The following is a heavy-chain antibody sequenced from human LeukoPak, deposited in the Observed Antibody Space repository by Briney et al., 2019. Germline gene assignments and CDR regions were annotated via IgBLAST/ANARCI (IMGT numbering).Heavy chain of an antibody. Sequence: ASVKVSCKASGYTFTSYAMHWVRQAPGQRLEWMGWINAGNGNTNYAEKLQDRVTVTTDTSTNTAYMELRSLRSDDTAVYYCARDKYSSGPDYFFEYWGQGTLVTVSS. CDR3: ARDKYSSGPDYFFEY. CDR2: INAGNGNT. CDR1: GYTFTSYA. D-gene: IGHD6-19*01. V-gene: IGHV1-3*01. J-gene: IGHJ4*02.